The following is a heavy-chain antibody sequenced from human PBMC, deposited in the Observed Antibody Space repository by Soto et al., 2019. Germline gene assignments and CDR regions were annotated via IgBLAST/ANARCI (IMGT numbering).Heavy chain of an antibody. Sequence: QVQLVESGGGVVQPGRSLRLSCAASGFTFSHYAMHWVRQAPGKGLEWVALMSYDGSNEYYADSVKGRFTISRDNSKNTLYLQMNGLRAEDTAVDYCAKDGSHNFYYRGQGTLVTVAS. D-gene: IGHD1-26*01. CDR2: MSYDGSNE. V-gene: IGHV3-30*18. CDR3: AKDGSHNFYY. J-gene: IGHJ4*02. CDR1: GFTFSHYA.